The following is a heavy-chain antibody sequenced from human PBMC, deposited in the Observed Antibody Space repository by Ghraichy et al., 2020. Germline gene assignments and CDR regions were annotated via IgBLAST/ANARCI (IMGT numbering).Heavy chain of an antibody. J-gene: IGHJ4*02. Sequence: GGSLRLSCAASGFTVSSNYMSWVRQAPGKGLEWVSVIYSGGSTYYADSVKGRFTISRDNSKNTLYLQMNSLRAEDTAVYYCASPNDYRPFDYWGQGTLVTVSS. D-gene: IGHD4-11*01. CDR2: IYSGGST. CDR3: ASPNDYRPFDY. CDR1: GFTVSSNY. V-gene: IGHV3-53*01.